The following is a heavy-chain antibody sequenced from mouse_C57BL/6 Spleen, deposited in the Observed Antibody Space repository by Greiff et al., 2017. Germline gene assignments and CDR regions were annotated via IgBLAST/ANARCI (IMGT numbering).Heavy chain of an antibody. J-gene: IGHJ3*01. V-gene: IGHV1-76*01. Sequence: VMLVESGAELVRPGASVKLSCKASGYTFTDYYINWVKQRPGQGLEWIARIYPGSGNTYYNEKFKGKATLTAEKSSSTAYMQLSSLTSEDSAVYFCARDWDVSWFAYWGQGTLVTVSA. CDR3: ARDWDVSWFAY. D-gene: IGHD4-1*01. CDR1: GYTFTDYY. CDR2: IYPGSGNT.